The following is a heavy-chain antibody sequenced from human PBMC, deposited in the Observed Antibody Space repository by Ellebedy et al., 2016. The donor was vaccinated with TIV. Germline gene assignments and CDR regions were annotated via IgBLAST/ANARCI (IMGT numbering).Heavy chain of an antibody. CDR2: KRFDGRME. Sequence: PGGSLRLSCVASGFSFSTHGMHWVRQAPGKGLEWVAFKRFDGRMEYNGDSVKGRFIISRDLSKNTLYLQMTRLRSEDTGIYYCTRETNPPPGALAGTGFDCWGQGTLVIASS. CDR1: GFSFSTHG. D-gene: IGHD6-19*01. J-gene: IGHJ4*02. V-gene: IGHV3-30*02. CDR3: TRETNPPPGALAGTGFDC.